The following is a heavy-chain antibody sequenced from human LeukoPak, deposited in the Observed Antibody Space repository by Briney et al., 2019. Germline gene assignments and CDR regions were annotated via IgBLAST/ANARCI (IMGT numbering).Heavy chain of an antibody. V-gene: IGHV4-39*01. CDR1: GGSISSSSYY. CDR2: INHSGST. D-gene: IGHD5-18*01. CDR3: ARHRGYSYGYDAFDI. Sequence: SETLSLTCTVSGGSISSSSYYWGWIRQPPGKGLEWIGEINHSGSTNYNPSLKSRVTISVDTSKNQFSLKLSSVTAADTAVYYCARHRGYSYGYDAFDIWGQGTMVTVSS. J-gene: IGHJ3*02.